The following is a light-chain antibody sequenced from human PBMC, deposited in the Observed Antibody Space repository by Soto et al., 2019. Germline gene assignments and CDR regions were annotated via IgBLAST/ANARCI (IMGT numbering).Light chain of an antibody. CDR3: QQSYSNPRT. Sequence: DIQMTQSPSSLSASVGDRVTMTCRASQSISTYLNWYQRKPGKAPKILIYATTRLQGGVPSRFSGSGSGTDFTLTISSLQPEDFATYYCQQSYSNPRTFGQGTKVEIK. J-gene: IGKJ1*01. CDR2: ATT. V-gene: IGKV1-39*01. CDR1: QSISTY.